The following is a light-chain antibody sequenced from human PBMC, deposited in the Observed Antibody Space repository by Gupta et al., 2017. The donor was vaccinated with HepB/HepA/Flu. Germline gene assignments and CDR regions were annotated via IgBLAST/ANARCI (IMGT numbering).Light chain of an antibody. J-gene: IGLJ2*01. CDR3: ETWDASVTAL. Sequence: QSVLTHPPPASGTPGQRVTISCFGSSSNIGSNGVNWYQQIPGTAPKVLIYNNDQRPSGVPDRFSGSKSDTSASLAISGLQAADEADYYCETWDASVTALFGGGTKLTVL. CDR1: SSNIGSNG. CDR2: NND. V-gene: IGLV1-44*01.